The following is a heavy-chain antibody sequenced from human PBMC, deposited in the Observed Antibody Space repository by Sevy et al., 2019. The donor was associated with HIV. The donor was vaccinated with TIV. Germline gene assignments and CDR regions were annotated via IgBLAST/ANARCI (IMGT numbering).Heavy chain of an antibody. D-gene: IGHD4-4*01. CDR3: ARDPFSKADY. J-gene: IGHJ4*02. V-gene: IGHV3-7*01. CDR1: AFTFSSYW. CDR2: INQDGSGK. Sequence: QAGGSLRLSCAGSAFTFSSYWMSWVRQAPGKGLEWVANINQDGSGKNYVDSVKGRFTISRDNAKNSLYLQMNSLRAEDTAVYYCARDPFSKADYWGQGTLVTVSS.